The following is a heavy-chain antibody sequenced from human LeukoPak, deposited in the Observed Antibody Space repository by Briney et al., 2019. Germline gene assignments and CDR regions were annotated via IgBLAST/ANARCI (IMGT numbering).Heavy chain of an antibody. V-gene: IGHV3-30*04. Sequence: PGGSLRLSCAASGFTFSSYAMHWVRQAPGKGLEWVAVISYDGSNKYYADSVKGRFTISRDNSKNTLYLQMNSLRAEDTAVYYCAKEFGYDILTGYYPPSGMDVWGQGTTVTVSS. CDR1: GFTFSSYA. J-gene: IGHJ6*02. D-gene: IGHD3-9*01. CDR2: ISYDGSNK. CDR3: AKEFGYDILTGYYPPSGMDV.